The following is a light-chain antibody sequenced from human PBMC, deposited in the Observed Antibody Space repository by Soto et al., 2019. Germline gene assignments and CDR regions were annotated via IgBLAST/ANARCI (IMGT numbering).Light chain of an antibody. CDR3: QQHGSSPWM. V-gene: IGKV3-20*01. CDR1: QSVSSSY. Sequence: EIVLTQSPGTLSLSPWERATLSCRASQSVSSSYVAWYQQKPGQTPRLLIYGASSRATGIPDRFSGSGSGTDFTLTISRREPEDFAVYYCQQHGSSPWMFGQGTKVDI. J-gene: IGKJ1*01. CDR2: GAS.